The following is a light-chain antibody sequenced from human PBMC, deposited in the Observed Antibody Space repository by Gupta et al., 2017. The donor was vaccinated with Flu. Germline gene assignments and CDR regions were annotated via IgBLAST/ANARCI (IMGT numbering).Light chain of an antibody. CDR1: HHVSRNY. Sequence: EIMLTQSSGTLSLSPGESTTLSCSASHHVSRNYLAWFQQKPGQAPTLLIYGASSRATDIPDRFSGSGSGTEFTLTISRLEPEDFAAYYCQQYCSSPRTFGQGTKVEI. CDR2: GAS. V-gene: IGKV3-20*01. CDR3: QQYCSSPRT. J-gene: IGKJ1*01.